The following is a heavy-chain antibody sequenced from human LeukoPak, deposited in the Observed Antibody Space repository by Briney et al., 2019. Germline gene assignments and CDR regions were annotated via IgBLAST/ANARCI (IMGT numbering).Heavy chain of an antibody. Sequence: SETLSLTCTVSGGSVSSGSYYWSWIRQPPGKGLEWIGYIYYSGSTNYNPSLKSRVTISVDTSKNQFSLKLSSVTAADTAVYYCARREDYYDSSGSFLWGQGTLVTVSS. V-gene: IGHV4-61*01. J-gene: IGHJ4*02. CDR3: ARREDYYDSSGSFL. CDR2: IYYSGST. D-gene: IGHD3-22*01. CDR1: GGSVSSGSYY.